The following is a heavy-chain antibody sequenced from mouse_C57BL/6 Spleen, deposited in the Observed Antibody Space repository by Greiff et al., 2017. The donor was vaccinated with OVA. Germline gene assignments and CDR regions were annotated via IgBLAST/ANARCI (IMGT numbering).Heavy chain of an antibody. V-gene: IGHV1-22*01. Sequence: EVKLVESGPELVKPGASVKMSCKASGYTFTDYNMHWVKQSHGKSLEWIGYINPNNGGTSYNQKFKGKATLTVNKSSSTAYMELRSLTSEDSAVYYCARCYYGYDDYYAMDYWGQGTSVTVSS. D-gene: IGHD2-2*01. CDR1: GYTFTDYN. CDR2: INPNNGGT. CDR3: ARCYYGYDDYYAMDY. J-gene: IGHJ4*01.